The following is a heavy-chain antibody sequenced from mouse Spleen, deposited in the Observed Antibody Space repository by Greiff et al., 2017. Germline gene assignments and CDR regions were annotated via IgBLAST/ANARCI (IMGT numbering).Heavy chain of an antibody. CDR1: GYTFTDYE. Sequence: VHLVESGAELVRPGASVTLSCKASGYTFTDYEMHRVKQTPVHGLEWIGAIDPETGGTAYNQKFKGKAILTADKSSSTAYMELRSLTSEDSAVYYCTRGRLDYWGQGTTLTVSS. V-gene: IGHV1-15*01. J-gene: IGHJ2*01. CDR2: IDPETGGT. CDR3: TRGRLDY.